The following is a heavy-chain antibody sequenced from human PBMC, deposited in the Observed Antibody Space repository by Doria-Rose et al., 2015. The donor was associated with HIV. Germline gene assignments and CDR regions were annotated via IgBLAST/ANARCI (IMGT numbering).Heavy chain of an antibody. V-gene: IGHV3-21*01. CDR3: ATGVTLNY. J-gene: IGHJ4*02. CDR2: ISSTSAYI. D-gene: IGHD3-10*01. Sequence: EVQLVESGGGLVRPGGSLRLSCATSGFTFSSHRINWVRQAPGKGLEWVSSISSTSAYINYADSVRGRFTISRDNARNSLYLQMDSLRAEDTAIYYCATGVTLNYWDQGTLVTVSS. CDR1: GFTFSSHR.